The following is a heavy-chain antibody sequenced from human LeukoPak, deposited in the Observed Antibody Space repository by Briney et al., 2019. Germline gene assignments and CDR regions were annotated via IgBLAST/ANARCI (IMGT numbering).Heavy chain of an antibody. J-gene: IGHJ3*01. Sequence: GASVKVSCEASGYTFTVYFLHWMRQAPGQGLALLGWINPHSGDTKYEQKFQGRVTMTRDTSITTAYMQLNSLTSDDTALYYCARAYYYDISGPISAFDLWGQGTMVTVSS. CDR1: GYTFTVYF. D-gene: IGHD3-22*01. V-gene: IGHV1-2*02. CDR3: ARAYYYDISGPISAFDL. CDR2: INPHSGDT.